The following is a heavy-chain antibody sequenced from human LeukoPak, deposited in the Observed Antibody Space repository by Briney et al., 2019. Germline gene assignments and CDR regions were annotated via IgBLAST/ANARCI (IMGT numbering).Heavy chain of an antibody. J-gene: IGHJ4*02. V-gene: IGHV3-30*04. Sequence: GKSLRLSCAASGFTFSSYAMHWVRQAPGKGLEWVAVISYDGSDKYYADPVESRFTISRDNSKSTVHLQMNSLRTEDTAVYFCAREVVAVLPHASTNDYWGQGALVFVSS. CDR1: GFTFSSYA. CDR2: ISYDGSDK. CDR3: AREVVAVLPHASTNDY. D-gene: IGHD2-8*01.